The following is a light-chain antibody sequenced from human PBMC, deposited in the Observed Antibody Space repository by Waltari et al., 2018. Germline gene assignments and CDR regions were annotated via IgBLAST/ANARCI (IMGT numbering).Light chain of an antibody. CDR2: AAS. CDR1: KGIGNY. Sequence: DIQMTQSPSSLSASVGDRVTITCRASKGIGNYLAWYQQKPGKVPKLLIYAASTLQSGVPSRFSVSVSGTDFTLTISSLQPEEVATSYWQKYNSARCLTCVGGTKVEIK. V-gene: IGKV1-27*01. J-gene: IGKJ4*01. CDR3: QKYNSARCLT.